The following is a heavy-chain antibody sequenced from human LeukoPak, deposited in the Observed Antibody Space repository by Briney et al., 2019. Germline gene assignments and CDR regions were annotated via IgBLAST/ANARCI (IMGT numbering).Heavy chain of an antibody. Sequence: SETLSLTCAVYGGSFSGYYWSWIRQPPGKGLEWIGEINHSGSTNYNPSLKSRVTISVDTSKNQFSLKLSSVTAADTAVYYRARLIMGATSIDYWGQGTLVTVSS. D-gene: IGHD1-26*01. J-gene: IGHJ4*02. V-gene: IGHV4-34*01. CDR1: GGSFSGYY. CDR2: INHSGST. CDR3: ARLIMGATSIDY.